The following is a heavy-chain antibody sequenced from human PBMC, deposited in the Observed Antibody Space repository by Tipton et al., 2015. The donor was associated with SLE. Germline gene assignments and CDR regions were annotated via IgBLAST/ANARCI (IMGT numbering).Heavy chain of an antibody. CDR1: GGSISSGGYY. D-gene: IGHD6-13*01. V-gene: IGHV4-31*03. CDR2: IYYTGST. CDR3: ARASAAAGHGMDV. Sequence: TLSLTCTVSGGSISSGGYYWSWIRQHPGKGLEWIGDIYYTGSTYYNPSLKSRVTISVDTSKNQFSLKLSSVTAADSAVYYCARASAAAGHGMDVWGQGTTVTVSS. J-gene: IGHJ6*02.